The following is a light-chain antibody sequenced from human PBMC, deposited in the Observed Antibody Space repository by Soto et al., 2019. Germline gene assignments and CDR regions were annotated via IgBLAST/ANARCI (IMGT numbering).Light chain of an antibody. CDR2: AVR. V-gene: IGLV2-11*01. Sequence: QSARTQPRSVSGSRGQTVTISCTGSSSDIGAYNFVSWYQQFAGQAPKLLIFAVRKRPAGVPARFSASKSGNTASLTISGLEAEDEADYYCCSYAGSTVFDVFGTGTKLTVL. CDR3: CSYAGSTVFDV. J-gene: IGLJ1*01. CDR1: SSDIGAYNF.